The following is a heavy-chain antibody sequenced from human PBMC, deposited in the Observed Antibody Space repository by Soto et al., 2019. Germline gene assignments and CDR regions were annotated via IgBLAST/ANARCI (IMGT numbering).Heavy chain of an antibody. CDR2: IHNSGGT. V-gene: IGHV4-59*01. Sequence: QVQLQVLGTGLVKPSETLSLTCTVSGVSISSAYWSWIRQPRGKGPEWIGYIHNSGGTNYNPSLKSRVTFSVDTSKNQFSLRLSSVTTADTAMYYCARGYFDSRGYSNTFDIWGQGTMVTVSS. J-gene: IGHJ3*02. CDR3: ARGYFDSRGYSNTFDI. D-gene: IGHD3-22*01. CDR1: GVSISSAY.